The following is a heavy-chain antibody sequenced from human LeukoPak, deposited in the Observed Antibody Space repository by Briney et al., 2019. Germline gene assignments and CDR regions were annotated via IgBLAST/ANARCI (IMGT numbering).Heavy chain of an antibody. Sequence: PGGSLRLSCAASGFVFSSYGIHWVRQAPGKGLEWVSFIRFDGTTQYYADSVKGRFTISRDNSKFTVHLLMTSLRPEDTAVYYCSIESNYDSSGYFNWGQGTLVTVSS. J-gene: IGHJ4*02. D-gene: IGHD3-22*01. CDR1: GFVFSSYG. V-gene: IGHV3-30*02. CDR2: IRFDGTTQ. CDR3: SIESNYDSSGYFN.